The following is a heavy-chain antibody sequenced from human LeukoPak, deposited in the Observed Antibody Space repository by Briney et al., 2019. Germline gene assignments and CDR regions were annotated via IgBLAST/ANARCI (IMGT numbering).Heavy chain of an antibody. CDR1: GYSISSGYY. V-gene: IGHV4-38-2*02. D-gene: IGHD3-22*01. CDR2: IYHNGHT. CDR3: AKVKGSSGYYELPSDY. Sequence: SETLSLTCSVSGYSISSGYYWVWIRLPPGKGLEWIGSIYHNGHTYNNPSLKSRVTISVDTSKNQFSLKLSSVTAADTAVYYCAKVKGSSGYYELPSDYWGQGTLVTVSS. J-gene: IGHJ4*02.